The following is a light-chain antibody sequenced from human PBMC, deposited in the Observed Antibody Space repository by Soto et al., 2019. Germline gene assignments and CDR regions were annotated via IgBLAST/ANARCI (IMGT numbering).Light chain of an antibody. CDR1: SSDVGNYNY. V-gene: IGLV2-8*01. J-gene: IGLJ3*02. CDR3: SSYSGSNDLV. Sequence: QSALTQPPSASGSPGQSVTISCTGTSSDVGNYNYVSWYQQHPGKAPKVMIFEVTKRPSGVSHRFSGSKSGNTASLTVSGLQPEDEADYYCSSYSGSNDLVFGGGTKLPVL. CDR2: EVT.